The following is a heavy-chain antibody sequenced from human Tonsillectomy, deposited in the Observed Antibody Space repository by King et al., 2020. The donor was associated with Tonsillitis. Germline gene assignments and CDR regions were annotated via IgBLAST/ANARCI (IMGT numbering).Heavy chain of an antibody. D-gene: IGHD4/OR15-4a*01. J-gene: IGHJ5*02. V-gene: IGHV4-59*08. CDR3: ARPNDWFDP. CDR1: GGSISSYY. Sequence: QLQESGPGLVKPSETLSLTCTVSGGSISSYYWSWIRQPPGKGLEWIGYIYYSGSTNYNPSLKSRVTISVDTSKNQFSLKLSSVTAADTAVYYCARPNDWFDPWGQGTLVTVSS. CDR2: IYYSGST.